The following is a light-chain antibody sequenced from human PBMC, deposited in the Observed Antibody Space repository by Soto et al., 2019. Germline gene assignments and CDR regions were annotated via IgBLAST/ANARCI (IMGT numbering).Light chain of an antibody. CDR1: QSITTY. CDR2: AAS. J-gene: IGKJ4*01. V-gene: IGKV1-39*01. Sequence: IQVTQSPSYLSASVGGRGTITCRASQSITTYLNWYRQKPGKAPKLLIYAASSLQSGVPSRFSGSASAAEFTLSISSLQPEAFATYFCQQIYSAPLTFGGGTKVDIK. CDR3: QQIYSAPLT.